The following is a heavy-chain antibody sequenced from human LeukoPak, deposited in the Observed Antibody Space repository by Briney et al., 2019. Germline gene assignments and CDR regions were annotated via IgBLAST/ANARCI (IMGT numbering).Heavy chain of an antibody. CDR3: ARESGAFSPFGF. J-gene: IGHJ4*02. V-gene: IGHV4-4*02. CDR1: GGSILTTNW. D-gene: IGHD1-26*01. CDR2: VHLSGTS. Sequence: SETLFLTCAVSGGSILTTNWWSGVRQPPGKGLEWIGEVHLSGTSNYNPSHKSRVSMSIDKSKNQLSLKLTSVTAADTAMYYCARESGAFSPFGFWGQGTLVTVSS.